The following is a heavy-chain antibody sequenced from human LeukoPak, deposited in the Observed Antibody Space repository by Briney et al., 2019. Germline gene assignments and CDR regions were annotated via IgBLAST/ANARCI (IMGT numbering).Heavy chain of an antibody. CDR1: GGSIRSYD. D-gene: IGHD4-17*01. J-gene: IGHJ5*02. Sequence: PSETLSLTCIVSGGSIRSYDWSWIRQPPGKGLEWIGYISYTGSTSYNPSLKSRVTMSGDTPKNQFSLKLSSVTAADTAVYYCARVSYGGNFGWFDPWGQGTLVTVSS. CDR3: ARVSYGGNFGWFDP. CDR2: ISYTGST. V-gene: IGHV4-59*01.